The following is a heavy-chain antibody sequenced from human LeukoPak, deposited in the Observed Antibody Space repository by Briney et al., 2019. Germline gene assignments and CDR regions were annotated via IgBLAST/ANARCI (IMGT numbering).Heavy chain of an antibody. CDR3: ARRGFEVVPAAIDSYYYYYMDV. CDR1: GGSISSYY. V-gene: IGHV4-4*09. CDR2: IYTSGST. Sequence: SETLSLTCTVSGGSISSYYWSWIRQPPGKGLEWIGYIYTSGSTNYNPSLKSRVTISVDTSKNQFSLKLSSVTAADTAVYYCARRGFEVVPAAIDSYYYYYMDVWGKGTTVTVSS. J-gene: IGHJ6*03. D-gene: IGHD2-2*02.